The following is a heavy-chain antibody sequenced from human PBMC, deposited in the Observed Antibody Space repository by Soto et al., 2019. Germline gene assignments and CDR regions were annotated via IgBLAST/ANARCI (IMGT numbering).Heavy chain of an antibody. Sequence: QVQLAQSGAEVKKPGASVKVSCKASGYIFSDYYMHWVRQAPGQGREWMGWINPDSGVTKYTQKFQGRVTMTRDTSSSTAYMELSGLTSDDTAVYFCARKVRDYNFDYWGQGTLVTVSS. D-gene: IGHD4-17*01. CDR2: INPDSGVT. CDR1: GYIFSDYY. V-gene: IGHV1-2*02. CDR3: ARKVRDYNFDY. J-gene: IGHJ4*02.